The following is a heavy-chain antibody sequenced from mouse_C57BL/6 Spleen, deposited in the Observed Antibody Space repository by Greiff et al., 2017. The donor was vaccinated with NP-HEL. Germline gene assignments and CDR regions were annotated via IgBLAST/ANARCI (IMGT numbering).Heavy chain of an antibody. CDR2: IHPSSGST. D-gene: IGHD2-12*01. CDR1: GYTFTSYW. J-gene: IGHJ3*01. V-gene: IGHV1-64*01. CDR3: ASYSLAWFAY. Sequence: VQLQQSGAELVKPGASVKLSCKASGYTFTSYWMHWVKQRPGQGLEWIGMIHPSSGSTNYNEKFKSKATLTVDKSSSTAYMQLSSLTSEDSAVYYCASYSLAWFAYWGQGTLVTVSA.